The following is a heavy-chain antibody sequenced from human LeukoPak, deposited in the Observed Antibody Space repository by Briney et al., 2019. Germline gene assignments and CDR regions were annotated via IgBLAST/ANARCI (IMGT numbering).Heavy chain of an antibody. CDR2: IYTSGST. CDR1: GGSLSSGSYY. J-gene: IGHJ5*02. D-gene: IGHD2-21*01. V-gene: IGHV4-61*02. CDR3: ARDYCGGDCYLDNWFDP. Sequence: SETLSLTCTVSGGSLSSGSYYWSWIRQPAGKGLEWIGRIYTSGSTNYNPSLKSLVTISVDTSKNQFSLKLSSVTAADTAVYYCARDYCGGDCYLDNWFDPWGQGTLVTVSS.